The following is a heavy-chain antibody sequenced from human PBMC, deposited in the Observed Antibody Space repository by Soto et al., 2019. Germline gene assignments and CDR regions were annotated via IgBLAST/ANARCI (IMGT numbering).Heavy chain of an antibody. CDR2: ISRGSSTI. CDR3: TRSAYMDV. D-gene: IGHD2-2*01. J-gene: IGHJ6*03. CDR1: GFTFSSYS. Sequence: DVQLVESGGGLVQPGGSLRLSCAASGFTFSSYSMNWVRQAPGKGLEWVSYISRGSSTIYYADSVKGRFTISRDNAKNSLYLQMDSLRAEDTAVYYATRSAYMDVWGTGTTVNGSS. V-gene: IGHV3-48*01.